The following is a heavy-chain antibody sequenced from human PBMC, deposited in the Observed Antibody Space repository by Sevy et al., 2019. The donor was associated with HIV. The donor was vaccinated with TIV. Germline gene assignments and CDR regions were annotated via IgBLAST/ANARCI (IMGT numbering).Heavy chain of an antibody. V-gene: IGHV3-30*18. CDR1: GFTFSSYG. J-gene: IGHJ4*02. CDR2: ISYDGNNK. Sequence: GGSLRLSCAASGFTFSSYGIHWVRQAPGKGLEWVAVISYDGNNKYYADSVKGRFTISRDNSKNTLYLQMNSLRTEDTAVYYCAKDKLGQVYFFDYWGQRTLVTVSS. CDR3: AKDKLGQVYFFDY. D-gene: IGHD3-16*01.